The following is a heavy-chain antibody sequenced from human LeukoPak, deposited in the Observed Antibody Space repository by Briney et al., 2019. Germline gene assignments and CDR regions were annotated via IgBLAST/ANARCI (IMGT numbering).Heavy chain of an antibody. CDR3: AKGAAAGIRGYFDY. CDR2: ISYNRDGI. J-gene: IGHJ4*02. D-gene: IGHD6-25*01. V-gene: IGHV3-9*01. CDR1: GFTFDDYA. Sequence: PGRSLRLSCVASGFTFDDYAMHWVRQAPGKGLEWVSGISYNRDGIGYADSVKGRFTVSSDNTKNSLYLQMNSLRSEDTALYYCAKGAAAGIRGYFDYWGQGILVTVSS.